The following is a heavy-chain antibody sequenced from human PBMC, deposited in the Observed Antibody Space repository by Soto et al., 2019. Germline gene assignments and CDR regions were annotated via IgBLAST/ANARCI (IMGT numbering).Heavy chain of an antibody. D-gene: IGHD5-12*01. V-gene: IGHV1-2*02. J-gene: IGHJ6*02. Sequence: ASVKVSCKASGYTSTGYYMHWVRQAPGQGLEWMGWINPNSGGTNCAQKFQGRVTITRDTSISTAYMELSRLRSDDTAVYYCARSYSGYDRYYYGMDVWGQGTTVTVSS. CDR1: GYTSTGYY. CDR3: ARSYSGYDRYYYGMDV. CDR2: INPNSGGT.